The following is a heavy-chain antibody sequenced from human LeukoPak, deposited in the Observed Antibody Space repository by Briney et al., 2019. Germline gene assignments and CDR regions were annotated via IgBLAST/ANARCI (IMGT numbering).Heavy chain of an antibody. Sequence: NPSETLSLTCTVSGYSVSSHYSWGWIRQPPGKGLEWIGSIYPSGTASYNPSLMSRVTISIDTSKDQFSLKLSSVTAADTAVYYCAREVGGRFEIDYWGLGTLVTVSS. J-gene: IGHJ4*02. CDR1: GYSVSSHYS. V-gene: IGHV4-38-2*02. CDR3: AREVGGRFEIDY. CDR2: IYPSGTA. D-gene: IGHD1-26*01.